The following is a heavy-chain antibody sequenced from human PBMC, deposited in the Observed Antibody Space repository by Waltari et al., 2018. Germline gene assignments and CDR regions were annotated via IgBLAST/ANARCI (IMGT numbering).Heavy chain of an antibody. CDR2: INPRDGST. CDR1: GYAFSVYY. Sequence: QVQLVQSGPEVKKPGASVKVSCKASGYAFSVYYMHWVRQAPGQGLEWVGVINPRDGSTRYAQKFQGSITMTSDTSTNTVYMELRSLRSEDTAVYYCARALGYADGFWGQGTLVTVSS. J-gene: IGHJ4*02. CDR3: ARALGYADGF. V-gene: IGHV1-46*01. D-gene: IGHD2-15*01.